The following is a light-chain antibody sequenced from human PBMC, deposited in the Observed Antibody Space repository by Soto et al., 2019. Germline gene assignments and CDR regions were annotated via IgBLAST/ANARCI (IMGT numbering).Light chain of an antibody. Sequence: EIVMTQSPATLSVSPGERATLSCRASQSVSSDLAWYHQKPGQAPRLLIYGASTSATGIPARFSGRGSGTEFTLTINSLPSEDFAVYYCQQYNNWPRTFGQGTKVEIK. CDR3: QQYNNWPRT. V-gene: IGKV3-15*01. CDR1: QSVSSD. CDR2: GAS. J-gene: IGKJ1*01.